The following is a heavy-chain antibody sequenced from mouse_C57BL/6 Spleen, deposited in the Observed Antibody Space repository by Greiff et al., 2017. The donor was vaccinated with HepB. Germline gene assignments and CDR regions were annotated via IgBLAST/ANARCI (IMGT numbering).Heavy chain of an antibody. CDR2: INPSSGYT. CDR3: ARSVTMRSWYCDV. V-gene: IGHV1-7*01. J-gene: IGHJ1*03. D-gene: IGHD2-13*01. CDR1: GYTFTSYW. Sequence: VQLQQSGAELAKPGASVKLSCKASGYTFTSYWMHWVKQRPGQGLEWIGYINPSSGYTKYNQKFKDKATLTADKSSSTAYMQLSSLTYEDSAVYYCARSVTMRSWYCDVWGTVTTVTVSS.